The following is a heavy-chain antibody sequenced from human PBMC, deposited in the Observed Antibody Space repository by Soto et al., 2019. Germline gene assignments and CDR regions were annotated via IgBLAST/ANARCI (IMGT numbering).Heavy chain of an antibody. CDR3: ARGRTDVSMMVVVFIAESQYFEY. D-gene: IGHD3-22*01. CDR1: GGSFGDYK. V-gene: IGHV4-34*01. CDR2: ISQSGAT. J-gene: IGHJ4*02. Sequence: SETLSLTCAVHGGSFGDYKWSWIRQPPGKGLEWIGEISQSGATNYNPSFKSRVTISRDTSKNQFSLRLGSVTAADTAVYFCARGRTDVSMMVVVFIAESQYFEYWGQGTQVTVSS.